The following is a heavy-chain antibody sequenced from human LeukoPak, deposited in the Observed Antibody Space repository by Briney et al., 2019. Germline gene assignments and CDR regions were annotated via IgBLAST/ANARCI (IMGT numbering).Heavy chain of an antibody. D-gene: IGHD3-10*01. CDR3: AKDMGHYYGSGSYSVFDY. CDR1: GFTFDDYA. CDR2: ISWNSGSI. V-gene: IGHV3-9*01. Sequence: GGSLRLSCAASGFTFDDYAMHWVRQAPGKGLEWVSGISWNSGSIGYADSVKGRFTISRDNAKNSLYLQMNSLRAEDTALYYCAKDMGHYYGSGSYSVFDYWGQGTLVTVSS. J-gene: IGHJ4*02.